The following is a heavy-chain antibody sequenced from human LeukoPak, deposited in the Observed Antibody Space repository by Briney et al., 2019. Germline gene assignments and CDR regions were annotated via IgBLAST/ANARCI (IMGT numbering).Heavy chain of an antibody. V-gene: IGHV4-4*07. Sequence: SETLSLTCTVSGGSISSYYWSWIRQPAGKGLEWIGRIYTSGSTNYNPSLKSRVTMSVDTSKNQFSLKLSSVTAADTAVYYCARDQYYYGSGSYGLDYWGQGTLVTVSS. D-gene: IGHD3-10*01. J-gene: IGHJ4*02. CDR3: ARDQYYYGSGSYGLDY. CDR1: GGSISSYY. CDR2: IYTSGST.